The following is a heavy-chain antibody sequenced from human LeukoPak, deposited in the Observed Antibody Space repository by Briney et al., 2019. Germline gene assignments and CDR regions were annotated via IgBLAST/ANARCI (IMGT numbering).Heavy chain of an antibody. Sequence: ASVKVSCKASGYTFTSYGISGVRQAPGQGLEWMGWISAYNGNTNYAQKLQGRVTMTTDTSTSTAYMELRSLRSDDTAVYYCARVRAPGDYYYYYMDVWGKGTTVTVSS. CDR1: GYTFTSYG. CDR3: ARVRAPGDYYYYYMDV. J-gene: IGHJ6*03. D-gene: IGHD3-10*01. V-gene: IGHV1-18*01. CDR2: ISAYNGNT.